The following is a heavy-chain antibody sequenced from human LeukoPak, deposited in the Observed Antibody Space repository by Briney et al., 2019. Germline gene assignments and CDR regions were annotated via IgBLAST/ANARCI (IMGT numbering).Heavy chain of an antibody. CDR1: GFTFSSYD. CDR3: ARASRMGAVLYS. Sequence: GGSLRLSCAASGFTFSSYDMNWVRQAPGKGPEWVSSISGSRNYIYYADSIKGRFTISRDNAKNSLYLQMNSLRAEDTAVYYCARASRMGAVLYSWGQGALVTVSS. J-gene: IGHJ4*02. CDR2: ISGSRNYI. V-gene: IGHV3-21*01. D-gene: IGHD3-16*01.